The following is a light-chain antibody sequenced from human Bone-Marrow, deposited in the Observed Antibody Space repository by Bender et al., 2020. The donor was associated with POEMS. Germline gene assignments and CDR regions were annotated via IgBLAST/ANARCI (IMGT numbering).Light chain of an antibody. Sequence: QSALTQPASVSGSPGQSVTISCTGTSSDVGGHNRVSWYQQHPGKAPKLIIYEVTHRPSGISNRFSGSKSANTASLTISGLQADDEAVYFCSSYTTSNTLVFGGGAKLTVL. CDR3: SSYTTSNTLV. CDR1: SSDVGGHNR. V-gene: IGLV2-14*01. CDR2: EVT. J-gene: IGLJ3*02.